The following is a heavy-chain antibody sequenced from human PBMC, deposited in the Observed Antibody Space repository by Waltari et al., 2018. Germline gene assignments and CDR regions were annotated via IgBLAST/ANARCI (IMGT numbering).Heavy chain of an antibody. CDR1: GVSLTDYY. J-gene: IGHJ1*01. Sequence: QVQLQQWGAGLVRPSETLSLPCDVYGVSLTDYYWTWSRQSPGKGLECIGENNLGDITYYNPSLENRVTILLDKSKNQFSLRLDSVTAADTAVYYCVTGPRDKWVGRYSGEFFHHWGPGTLVTVSS. CDR3: VTGPRDKWVGRYSGEFFHH. D-gene: IGHD3-9*01. CDR2: NNLGDIT. V-gene: IGHV4-34*02.